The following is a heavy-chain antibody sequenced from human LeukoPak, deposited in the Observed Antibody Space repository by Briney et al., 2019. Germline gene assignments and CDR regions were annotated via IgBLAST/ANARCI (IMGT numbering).Heavy chain of an antibody. CDR3: ARDSDFWSGYSVYYFDY. CDR1: GFTFSSYS. D-gene: IGHD3-3*01. Sequence: GGSLRLSCAASGFTFSSYSTNWVRQAPGKGLEWVSYISSSSSTIYYADSVKGRFTISRDNAKNSLYLQMNSLRAEDTAVYYCARDSDFWSGYSVYYFDYWGQGTLVTVSS. CDR2: ISSSSSTI. J-gene: IGHJ4*02. V-gene: IGHV3-48*01.